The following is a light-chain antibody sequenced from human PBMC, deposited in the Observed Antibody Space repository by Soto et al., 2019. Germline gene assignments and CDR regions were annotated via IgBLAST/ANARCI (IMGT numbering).Light chain of an antibody. CDR3: QQYGSSPHT. Sequence: EIVLTQSPGTLSLSPGERATLSCRASQSVRSSYLAWYQQKPGQAPRLLIYGASSRATGIPDRFSGSGSGTDFTLTILRLEPEDFAVYYFQQYGSSPHTFGQGTKLEIK. J-gene: IGKJ2*01. CDR1: QSVRSSY. CDR2: GAS. V-gene: IGKV3-20*01.